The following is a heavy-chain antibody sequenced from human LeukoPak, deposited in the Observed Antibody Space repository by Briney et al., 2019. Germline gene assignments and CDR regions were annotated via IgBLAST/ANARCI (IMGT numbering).Heavy chain of an antibody. D-gene: IGHD6-19*01. CDR1: GGSISSGSYY. V-gene: IGHV4-61*02. CDR2: IYTSGST. J-gene: IGHJ5*02. Sequence: PSQTLSLTCTVSGGSISSGSYYWSWIRQPAGKGLEWIGRIYTSGSTNYNPSLKSRVTISVDTSKNQFSLKLSSVTAADTAVYYCARVVAVAPLDNWFDPWGQGTLVTLSS. CDR3: ARVVAVAPLDNWFDP.